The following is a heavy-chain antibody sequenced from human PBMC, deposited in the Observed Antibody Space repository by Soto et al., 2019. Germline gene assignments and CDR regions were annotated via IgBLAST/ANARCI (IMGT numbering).Heavy chain of an antibody. CDR3: ARITMVRGVPNWFDP. CDR2: IFSNDEK. D-gene: IGHD3-10*01. J-gene: IGHJ5*02. V-gene: IGHV2-26*01. Sequence: QVTLKESGPVLVKPTETLTLTCTVSGFSLSNARMGVSWIRQPPGKALEWLAHIFSNDEKSYSTSLKSRLTTTKHTSKSQVVLTMTNMDPVDTATYYCARITMVRGVPNWFDPWGQGTLVTVSS. CDR1: GFSLSNARMG.